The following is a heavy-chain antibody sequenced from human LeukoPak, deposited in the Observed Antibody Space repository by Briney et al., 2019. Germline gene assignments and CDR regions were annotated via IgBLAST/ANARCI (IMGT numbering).Heavy chain of an antibody. CDR1: GFTFSSYG. V-gene: IGHV3-33*01. Sequence: GGSLRLSCAASGFTFSSYGMHWVRQAPGKGLEWVAVIWYVGSNKYYADSVKGRFTISRDNSKNTLYLQMNSLRAEDTAVYYCARDPYCSSTGCYNLYYYGMDVWGQGTTVTVSS. CDR2: IWYVGSNK. J-gene: IGHJ6*02. CDR3: ARDPYCSSTGCYNLYYYGMDV. D-gene: IGHD2-2*02.